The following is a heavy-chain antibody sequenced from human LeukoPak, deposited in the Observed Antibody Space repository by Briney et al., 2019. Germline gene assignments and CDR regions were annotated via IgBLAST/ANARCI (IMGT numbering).Heavy chain of an antibody. V-gene: IGHV1-18*01. CDR1: GHTFSSYG. J-gene: IGHJ4*02. D-gene: IGHD3-22*01. CDR2: ISVYNGKT. CDR3: ARDQYDSVWDSQRPYFDY. Sequence: ASVRVSCEASGHTFSSYGISWVRQAPGQGLEWMGWISVYNGKTKYAQNFQGRVTLTTDTFMSTAYMEVTSLRSDDTAVYYCARDQYDSVWDSQRPYFDYWGQGTLVTVSS.